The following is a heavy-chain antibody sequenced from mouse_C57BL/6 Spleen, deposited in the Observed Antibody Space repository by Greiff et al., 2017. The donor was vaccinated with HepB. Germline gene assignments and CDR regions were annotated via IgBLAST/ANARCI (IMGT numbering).Heavy chain of an antibody. CDR2: ISDGGSYT. CDR1: GFTFSSYA. D-gene: IGHD2-5*01. J-gene: IGHJ3*01. Sequence: EVKLMESGGGLVKPGGSLKLSCAASGFTFSSYAMSWVRQTPEKRLEWVATISDGGSYTYYPDNVKGRFTISRDNAKNNLYLQMSHLKSEDTAMYYCARGDYYSNYVFWFAYWGQGTLVTVSA. V-gene: IGHV5-4*03. CDR3: ARGDYYSNYVFWFAY.